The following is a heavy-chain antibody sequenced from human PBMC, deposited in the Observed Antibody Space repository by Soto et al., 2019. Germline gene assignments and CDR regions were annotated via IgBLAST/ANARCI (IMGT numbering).Heavy chain of an antibody. CDR2: IKSKTDGGTT. Sequence: GGSLRLSCAASGFTFSNAWMSWVRQAPGKGLEWVGRIKSKTDGGTTDYAAPVKGRFPISREDSKNTLYLQMNGLKTEDTAVYYCTTPDPGYDYIWGSYRYTEYDAFDIWGQGTMVTVSS. CDR3: TTPDPGYDYIWGSYRYTEYDAFDI. D-gene: IGHD3-16*02. CDR1: GFTFSNAW. J-gene: IGHJ3*02. V-gene: IGHV3-15*01.